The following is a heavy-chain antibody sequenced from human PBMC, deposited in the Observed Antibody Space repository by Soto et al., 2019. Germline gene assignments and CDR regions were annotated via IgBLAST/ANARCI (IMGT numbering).Heavy chain of an antibody. CDR3: ARGRFYGMDV. J-gene: IGHJ6*02. Sequence: GGSLRLSCAASGFTFRSYWVHWVRQAPGKGPVWVSRIDSDGSSTNYADSVKGRFTISRDNAKNTLYLQMNSLRAEDTAVYYCARGRFYGMDVWGQGTTVTVSS. CDR1: GFTFRSYW. V-gene: IGHV3-74*01. CDR2: IDSDGSST.